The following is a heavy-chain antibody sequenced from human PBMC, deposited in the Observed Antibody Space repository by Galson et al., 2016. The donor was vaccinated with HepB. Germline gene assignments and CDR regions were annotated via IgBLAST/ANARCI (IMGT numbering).Heavy chain of an antibody. D-gene: IGHD5-12*01. V-gene: IGHV3-33*01. CDR1: GFSFSSYG. Sequence: SLRLSCAASGFSFSSYGMHWVRQAPGKGLEWVAVIWYDGSNKYYAESVKGRFTISRENSKNTLYLQMNSLRAEDTAVYYCAREGSGLWIVHTSPDTFDIWGQGTMVTLSS. CDR3: AREGSGLWIVHTSPDTFDI. J-gene: IGHJ3*02. CDR2: IWYDGSNK.